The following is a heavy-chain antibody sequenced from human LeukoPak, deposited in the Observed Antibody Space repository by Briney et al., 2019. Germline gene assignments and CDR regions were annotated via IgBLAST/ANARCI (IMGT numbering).Heavy chain of an antibody. V-gene: IGHV1-8*01. J-gene: IGHJ5*02. CDR1: GYTFTSYD. CDR3: AREGFDVLLWFRELLRSNWFDP. D-gene: IGHD3-10*01. CDR2: MNPNSGNT. Sequence: ASVKVSCKASGYTFTSYDINWVRQATGQGLEWMGWMNPNSGNTGYAQKFQGRVTMTRNTSISTAYMELSSLRSEDTAVYYCAREGFDVLLWFRELLRSNWFDPWGQGTLDTVSS.